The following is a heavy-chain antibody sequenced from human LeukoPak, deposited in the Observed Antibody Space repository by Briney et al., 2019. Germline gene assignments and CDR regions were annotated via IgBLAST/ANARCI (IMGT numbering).Heavy chain of an antibody. D-gene: IGHD4-23*01. J-gene: IGHJ5*02. CDR3: ARSSGKNSCFDP. Sequence: SETLSLTCTVSGGSISSNSYYWGWIRQPPGKGLEWIGSIYYSGSTYYKPSLKSRITISVDTSKNQFSLKLSSVTAADTAVYYCARSSGKNSCFDPWGQGTLVTVSS. V-gene: IGHV4-39*01. CDR2: IYYSGST. CDR1: GGSISSNSYY.